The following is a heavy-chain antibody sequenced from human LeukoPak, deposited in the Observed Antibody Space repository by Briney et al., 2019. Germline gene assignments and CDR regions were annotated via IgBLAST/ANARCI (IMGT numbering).Heavy chain of an antibody. D-gene: IGHD4-17*01. J-gene: IGHJ4*02. CDR2: ISSSGRTI. V-gene: IGHV3-48*03. CDR3: AREVTTVTTAFDY. CDR1: GFTFSSYE. Sequence: PGGSLRLSCAASGFTFSSYEMNWVRQAPGKGLEWVSYISSSGRTIYYADSVKGRFTISRDNAKNSLYLQMNSLRAEDTAIYYCAREVTTVTTAFDYWGQGTLVTVSS.